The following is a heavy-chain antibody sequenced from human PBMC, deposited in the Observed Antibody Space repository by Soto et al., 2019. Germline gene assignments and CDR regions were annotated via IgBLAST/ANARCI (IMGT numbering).Heavy chain of an antibody. Sequence: QVQLVQSGAEVKKPGASVKVSCKASGYTFTGYYMHWVRQAPGQGLEWMGWINPNSGGTNYAQKFQGRVTMTRDTSISTSYRELSRLRSDDTAVYYWAREFRVFGVVNNGMDVWGQGTTVTVSS. CDR2: INPNSGGT. V-gene: IGHV1-2*02. CDR1: GYTFTGYY. CDR3: AREFRVFGVVNNGMDV. J-gene: IGHJ6*02. D-gene: IGHD3-3*01.